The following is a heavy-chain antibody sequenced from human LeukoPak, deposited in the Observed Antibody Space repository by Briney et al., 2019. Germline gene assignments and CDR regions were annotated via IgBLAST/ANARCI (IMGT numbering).Heavy chain of an antibody. V-gene: IGHV3-7*01. CDR1: GFTFSHYW. J-gene: IGHJ2*01. Sequence: PGGSLRLSCEASGFTFSHYWMSRVRQAPGKGLEWVAYIKQDGSEKEYVDSVKGLFTISRDNAKDSLFLQLNSLRAEDTAVYFCARNDWGLGSFWYFTLWGRGTLVTVSS. CDR3: ARNDWGLGSFWYFTL. D-gene: IGHD7-27*01. CDR2: IKQDGSEK.